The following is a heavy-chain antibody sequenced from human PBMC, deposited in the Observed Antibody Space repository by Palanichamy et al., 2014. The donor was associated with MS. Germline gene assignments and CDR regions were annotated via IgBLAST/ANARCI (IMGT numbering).Heavy chain of an antibody. CDR3: TRGDPMIVVNGMDV. D-gene: IGHD3-22*01. V-gene: IGHV3-49*03. J-gene: IGHJ6*02. Sequence: EVQLVESGGGLGTARRSLRLSCTASGFTFGDYAMSWFRQAPGKGLEWVGFIRSKAYGGTTEYAASVKGRFTISRDDSKSIAYLQMNSLKTEDTAVYYCTRGDPMIVVNGMDVWGQGTTVTVSS. CDR2: IRSKAYGGTT. CDR1: GFTFGDYA.